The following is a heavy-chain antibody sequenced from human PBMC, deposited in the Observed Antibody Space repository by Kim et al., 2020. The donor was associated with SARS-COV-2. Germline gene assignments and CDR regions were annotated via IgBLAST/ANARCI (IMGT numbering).Heavy chain of an antibody. V-gene: IGHV4-39*01. D-gene: IGHD3-3*01. CDR2: IYYSGST. CDR1: GGSISSSSYY. CDR3: ATRDYDFWSGYPNPFPNY. J-gene: IGHJ4*02. Sequence: SETLSLTCTVSGGSISSSSYYWGWIRQPPGKGLEWIGSIYYSGSTYYNPSLKSRVTISVDTSKNQFSLKLSSVTAADTAVYYCATRDYDFWSGYPNPFPNYWGQGTLVTVSS.